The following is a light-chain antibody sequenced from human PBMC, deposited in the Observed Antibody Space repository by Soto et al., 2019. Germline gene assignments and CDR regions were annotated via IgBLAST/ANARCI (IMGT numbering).Light chain of an antibody. J-gene: IGLJ2*01. Sequence: QSALTQPASVSGSPGQSITVSCTGTSSDVGTYNLVSWYQQHPGKGPKLMIYEVTKRPSGVSDRFSGSKSGNTASLTISGLQGEDEGDYYCCSYAGSSTWVFGGGTKVTVL. CDR3: CSYAGSSTWV. V-gene: IGLV2-23*02. CDR2: EVT. CDR1: SSDVGTYNL.